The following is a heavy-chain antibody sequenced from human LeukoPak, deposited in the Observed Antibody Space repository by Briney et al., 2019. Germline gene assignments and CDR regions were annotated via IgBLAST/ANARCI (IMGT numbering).Heavy chain of an antibody. D-gene: IGHD5-18*01. CDR2: IYTSGST. J-gene: IGHJ4*02. CDR1: GGSISSYY. V-gene: IGHV4-4*09. Sequence: SETLSLTCTVSGGSISSYYWSWIRQPPGKGLEWIGYIYTSGSTNYNPSLKSRVTISVDTSKNQFSLKLSSVTAADTAVYYCARVSYGYRLNPLDYWGQGTLVTVSS. CDR3: ARVSYGYRLNPLDY.